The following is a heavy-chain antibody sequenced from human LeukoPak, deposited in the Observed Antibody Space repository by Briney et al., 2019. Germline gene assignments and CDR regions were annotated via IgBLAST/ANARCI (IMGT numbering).Heavy chain of an antibody. D-gene: IGHD6-13*01. J-gene: IGHJ4*02. CDR1: GFTFSHYG. Sequence: GGSLRLSCAASGFTFSHYGMHWVRQAPGKGLEWVAFIRYDGSNKYYADSVKGRFTISRDNSKNTLYLQMNSLRAEDTAVYYCAKGRTGYSSSWFDYWGQGTLVTVSS. V-gene: IGHV3-30*02. CDR3: AKGRTGYSSSWFDY. CDR2: IRYDGSNK.